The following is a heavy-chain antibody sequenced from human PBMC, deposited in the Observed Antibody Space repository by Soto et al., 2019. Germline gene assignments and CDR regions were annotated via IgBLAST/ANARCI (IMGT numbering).Heavy chain of an antibody. CDR2: IYYSGST. CDR1: GGSISSGGYY. CDR3: ARGRYCSSTSCPDPLYYYYGMDV. J-gene: IGHJ6*02. D-gene: IGHD2-2*01. V-gene: IGHV4-31*03. Sequence: SETLSLTCTVSGGSISSGGYYWSWIRQHPGKGLEWIGYIYYSGSTYYNPSLKSRVTISVDTSKNQFSLKLSSVTAADTAVYYCARGRYCSSTSCPDPLYYYYGMDVWGQGTTVT.